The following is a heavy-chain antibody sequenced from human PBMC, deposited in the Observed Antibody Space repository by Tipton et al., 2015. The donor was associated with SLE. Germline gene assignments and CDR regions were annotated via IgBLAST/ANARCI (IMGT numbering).Heavy chain of an antibody. CDR1: TDTFTNYG. Sequence: QSGPEVKKPGASVKVSCKASTDTFTNYGFNWVRQAPGQGLEWMGWIIPYNGNTNYAQNLQGRVTMTTDTSTNTAYMELRSLRSDDTTVYYCASGEKLELCDYWGHGTLVIVSS. V-gene: IGHV1-18*01. CDR2: IIPYNGNT. D-gene: IGHD1-7*01. CDR3: ASGEKLELCDY. J-gene: IGHJ4*01.